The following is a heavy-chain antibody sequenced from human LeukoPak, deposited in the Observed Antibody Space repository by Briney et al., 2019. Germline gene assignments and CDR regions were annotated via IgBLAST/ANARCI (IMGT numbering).Heavy chain of an antibody. CDR1: GYTFTSYG. D-gene: IGHD2-2*01. Sequence: ASVKVSCKASGYTFTSYGISWVRQAPGQGLEWMGRINPNTGGTDYAQKFQGRVTMTRDTSISTAYMDLSRLRSDDTAVYYCTRVGSNHNFDYWGQGALVTVSS. CDR3: TRVGSNHNFDY. V-gene: IGHV1-2*06. CDR2: INPNTGGT. J-gene: IGHJ4*02.